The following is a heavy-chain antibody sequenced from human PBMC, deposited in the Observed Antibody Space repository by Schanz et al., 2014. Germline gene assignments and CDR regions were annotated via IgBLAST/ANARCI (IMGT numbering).Heavy chain of an antibody. CDR2: IIPVLNIA. V-gene: IGHV1-69*02. Sequence: QLQLVQSGAEVKKPGSSVKVSCKLSGGTFSSYTISWMRQAPGQGLEWMGKIIPVLNIATYAQRFQGRVTMTRNTSISTAYMDLSSLRSEDTAVYYCARLGTCMAVAGSVIDSYYYYMDVWREWTTVTVSS. CDR3: ARLGTCMAVAGSVIDSYYYYMDV. J-gene: IGHJ6*03. D-gene: IGHD6-19*01. CDR1: GGTFSSYT.